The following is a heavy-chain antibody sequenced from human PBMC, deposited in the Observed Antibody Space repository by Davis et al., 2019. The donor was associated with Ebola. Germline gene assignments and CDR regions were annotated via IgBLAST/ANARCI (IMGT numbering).Heavy chain of an antibody. D-gene: IGHD1-1*01. CDR1: GGSISSYY. CDR3: ARGRGMQLSLFDS. V-gene: IGHV4-59*12. Sequence: MPSETLSLTCTVSGGSISSYYWIWLRQHPGKGLEWIGYIYNSGKTYYNPSLKSRVTISLDMSKNQFSLRLTSVTAADTAVYFCARGRGMQLSLFDSWGQGTPVTVSS. J-gene: IGHJ5*01. CDR2: IYNSGKT.